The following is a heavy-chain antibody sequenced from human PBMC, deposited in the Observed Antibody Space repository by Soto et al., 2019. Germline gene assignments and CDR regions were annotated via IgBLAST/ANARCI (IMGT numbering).Heavy chain of an antibody. CDR2: INSDGSST. CDR1: GFTFSSYW. J-gene: IGHJ6*02. Sequence: GGSLRLSCAASGFTFSSYWMHWVRQAPGKGLVWVSRINSDGSSTSYADSVKGRFTISRDNAKNTLYLQMNSLRAEDTAVYYCARDLKIPGSYYYYYGRDVWGQGTTVTVSS. D-gene: IGHD1-26*01. CDR3: ARDLKIPGSYYYYYGRDV. V-gene: IGHV3-74*01.